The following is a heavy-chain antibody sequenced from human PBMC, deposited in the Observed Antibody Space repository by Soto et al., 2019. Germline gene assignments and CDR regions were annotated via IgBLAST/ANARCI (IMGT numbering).Heavy chain of an antibody. J-gene: IGHJ6*02. D-gene: IGHD5-18*01. Sequence: EVQLVESGGDLVQPGRSLRLSCAASGFTFDDYAMHWVRLAPGKGLEWVSGISWNSGDIYYADSVKGRFTISRDNAKSSLYLQMNSLRPADTAMYYCAKDAIHVLLGYTYGAGGMDVWGQGTTVTVSS. V-gene: IGHV3-9*01. CDR3: AKDAIHVLLGYTYGAGGMDV. CDR1: GFTFDDYA. CDR2: ISWNSGDI.